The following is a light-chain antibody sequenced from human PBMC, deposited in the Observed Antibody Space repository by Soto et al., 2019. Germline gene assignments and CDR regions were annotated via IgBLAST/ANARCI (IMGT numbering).Light chain of an antibody. CDR1: QSVTSY. Sequence: EIVLTQSPATLSLSPGERATLSCRASQSVTSYLAWYQQKPGQAPRLLIYDASNRATGVPVRFSGSGSGTDFTLTTSSLEPADFAVYFCQQRSIWLLTLGGGTKV. J-gene: IGKJ4*01. CDR3: QQRSIWLLT. V-gene: IGKV3-11*01. CDR2: DAS.